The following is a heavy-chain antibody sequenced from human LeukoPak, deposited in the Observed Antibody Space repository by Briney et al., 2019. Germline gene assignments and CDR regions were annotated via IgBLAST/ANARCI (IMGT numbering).Heavy chain of an antibody. CDR1: AVTISNYY. V-gene: IGHV3-11*05. J-gene: IGHJ6*01. CDR2: ISSSSSYT. D-gene: IGHD3-22*01. CDR3: ARDVLLVIFARLV. Sequence: AGSLTLSCPASAVTISNYYLSRIRQAPGMGLEWVSYISSSSSYTNYADSVKGRFTISRDNAKNSLYLQMNSLRAEDRAVDRCARDVLLVIFARLVCGEGATVTVSS.